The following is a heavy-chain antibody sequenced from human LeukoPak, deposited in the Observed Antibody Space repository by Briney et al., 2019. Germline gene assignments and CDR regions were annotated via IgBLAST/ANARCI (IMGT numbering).Heavy chain of an antibody. J-gene: IGHJ4*02. CDR2: ISWNSGVK. CDR1: GLTFDDYG. CDR3: TSVPMIVDGPNC. Sequence: GRSLRLSCAASGLTFDDYGMHWVRQAPGRGLEWVSGISWNSGVKAYADSVKGRFNISRDNAKNSLYLQMSRLRPEDTAFYYCTSVPMIVDGPNCWGQGILVTVSS. D-gene: IGHD3-22*01. V-gene: IGHV3-9*01.